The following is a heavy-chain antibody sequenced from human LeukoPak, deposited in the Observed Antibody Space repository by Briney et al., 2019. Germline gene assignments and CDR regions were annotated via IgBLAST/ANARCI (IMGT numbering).Heavy chain of an antibody. CDR1: GYRFSSHY. J-gene: IGHJ4*02. D-gene: IGHD3-9*01. V-gene: IGHV1-46*04. CDR3: ARDYETLRGFSSDYFDY. CDR2: INPSDGST. Sequence: ASVKVSCKASGYRFSSHYIHWVRQSPGQGLEWMAIINPSDGSTKYAQKLQGRVTVTRDTSTSTVYMELSSLRSEDTAVYYCARDYETLRGFSSDYFDYWGQGNSGHRLL.